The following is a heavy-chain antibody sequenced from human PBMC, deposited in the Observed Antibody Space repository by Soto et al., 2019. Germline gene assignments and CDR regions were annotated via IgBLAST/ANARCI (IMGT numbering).Heavy chain of an antibody. CDR3: ARDQPGYSYGYGLGY. CDR1: GFTFSSYS. CDR2: FSSSSIYI. D-gene: IGHD5-18*01. J-gene: IGHJ4*02. Sequence: EVQLVESGGGLVKPGGSLRLSCAAAGFTFSSYSMKWVRQAPGKVLEWVSSFSSSSIYIYYADSVKGRLTISRDNVNNSLYLQTNSLRAEDTAVYYCARDQPGYSYGYGLGYWGQGTLVTVSS. V-gene: IGHV3-21*01.